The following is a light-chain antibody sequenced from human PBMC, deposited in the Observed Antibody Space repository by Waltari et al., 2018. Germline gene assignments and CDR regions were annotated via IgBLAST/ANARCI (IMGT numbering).Light chain of an antibody. CDR3: QQYNNYFYT. CDR2: QAS. V-gene: IGKV1-5*03. J-gene: IGKJ2*01. Sequence: DIQMTQSPSTLSASVGDRVTIPCRASQNINAFLAWYQQKPGTAPKLLIYQASTLKTGVPSRFSGSGSETEFTLTINSLQPDDFATYYCQQYNNYFYTFGQGTKLDIK. CDR1: QNINAF.